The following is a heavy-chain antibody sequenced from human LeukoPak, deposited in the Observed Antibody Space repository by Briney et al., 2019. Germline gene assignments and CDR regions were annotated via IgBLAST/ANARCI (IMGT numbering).Heavy chain of an antibody. Sequence: GGSVRLSCAASGFTFSSYEMNWGRQAPGKGLEWVSYISSSGSTIYYADSVKGRFTISRDNAKNSLYLQMNSLRAEDTAVYYCARDLPISGGPGMDVWGQASTATVSS. CDR2: ISSSGSTI. CDR3: ARDLPISGGPGMDV. CDR1: GFTFSSYE. V-gene: IGHV3-48*03. D-gene: IGHD1-26*01. J-gene: IGHJ6*02.